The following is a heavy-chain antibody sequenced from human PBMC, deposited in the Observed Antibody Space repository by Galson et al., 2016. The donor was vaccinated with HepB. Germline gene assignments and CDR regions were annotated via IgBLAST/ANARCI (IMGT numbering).Heavy chain of an antibody. J-gene: IGHJ4*02. CDR2: ISAAGGTT. CDR3: AKGGVMTTPIDY. D-gene: IGHD2-21*01. V-gene: IGHV3-23*01. Sequence: SLRLSCAASGLSFGTYSMTWVRQPPGQGLEWVSSISAAGGTTYFADSVKGRFTISRDNPKNELYLQMTGLRAEDTALYYCAKGGVMTTPIDYWGQGTLVTVSA. CDR1: GLSFGTYS.